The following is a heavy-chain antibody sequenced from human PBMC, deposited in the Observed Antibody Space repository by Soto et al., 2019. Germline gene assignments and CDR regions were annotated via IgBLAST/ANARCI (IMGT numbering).Heavy chain of an antibody. D-gene: IGHD3-22*01. CDR2: IYYSGST. J-gene: IGHJ6*03. CDR1: GGSISSYY. Sequence: SETLSLTCTVSGGSISSYYWSWIRQPPGKGLEWIGYIYYSGSTNYNPSPKSRVTISVDTSKNQCSLKLSSVTAADTAVYYCARRDYYQKHMDVWGKGTTVTVSS. V-gene: IGHV4-59*01. CDR3: ARRDYYQKHMDV.